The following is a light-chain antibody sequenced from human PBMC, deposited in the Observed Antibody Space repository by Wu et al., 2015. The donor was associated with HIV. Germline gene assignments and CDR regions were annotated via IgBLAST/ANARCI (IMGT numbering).Light chain of an antibody. CDR3: QQYDRYPYT. J-gene: IGKJ2*01. CDR1: QDISNY. V-gene: IGKV1-39*01. Sequence: DIQMTQSPSSLSASVGVRVTITCRASQDISNYLNWYQQTPGKAPKLLIYAASTLQSGVPSRFSGSGSGTHFTLTINNLQPEDFATYHCQQYDRYPYTFGQGTKLEIK. CDR2: AAS.